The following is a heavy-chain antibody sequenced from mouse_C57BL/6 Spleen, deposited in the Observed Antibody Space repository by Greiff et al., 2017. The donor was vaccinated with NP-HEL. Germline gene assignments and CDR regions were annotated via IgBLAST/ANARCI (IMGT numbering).Heavy chain of an antibody. J-gene: IGHJ2*01. CDR3: ASQGYEYGGY. V-gene: IGHV3-6*01. CDR2: ISYDGSN. D-gene: IGHD2-4*01. CDR1: GYSITSGYY. Sequence: VQLKESGPGLVKPSQSLSLTCSVTGYSITSGYYWNWIRQFPGNKLEWMGYISYDGSNNYNPSLKNRISITRDTSKNQFFLKLNSVTTEDTATYYCASQGYEYGGYWGKGTTLTVSS.